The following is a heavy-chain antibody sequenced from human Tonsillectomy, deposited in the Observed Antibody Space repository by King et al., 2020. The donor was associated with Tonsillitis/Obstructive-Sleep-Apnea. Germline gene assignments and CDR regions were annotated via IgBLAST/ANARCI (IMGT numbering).Heavy chain of an antibody. CDR1: GFSLSTSEVD. D-gene: IGHD6-19*01. CDR2: IYWDDDK. J-gene: IGHJ3*02. Sequence: TLKESGPTLVKPPQTLTLPCAFSGFSLSTSEVDVGWIRQPPGKALEWLALIYWDDDKRNSPSLKSRRTITKDTSKNKVVLTMTNMDPVATATYYCAHRPFIAVVPTRADAFDIWGQGTMVTVSS. V-gene: IGHV2-5*02. CDR3: AHRPFIAVVPTRADAFDI.